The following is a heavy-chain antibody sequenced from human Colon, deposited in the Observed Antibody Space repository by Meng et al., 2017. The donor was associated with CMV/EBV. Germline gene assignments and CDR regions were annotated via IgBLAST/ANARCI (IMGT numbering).Heavy chain of an antibody. CDR3: ARATKSSCWEVLDY. V-gene: IGHV4-34*01. CDR2: SYYTGST. D-gene: IGHD2-2*01. Sequence: QLARWGSGLLNPSESRSLTCAVYGASFSGYDWTWIRQPPGRGLEWIGKSYYTGSTNYSPSLKSRVTISLDTSKNQFSRKLNSVTAADTAVYYCARATKSSCWEVLDYWGHGTLVTVSS. CDR1: GASFSGYD. J-gene: IGHJ4*01.